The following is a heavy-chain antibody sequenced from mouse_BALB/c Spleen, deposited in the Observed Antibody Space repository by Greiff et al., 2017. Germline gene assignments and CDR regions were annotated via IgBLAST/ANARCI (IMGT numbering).Heavy chain of an antibody. CDR3: ARDDGNYYAMDY. Sequence: VQLQQTGPELVKPGASVKISCKASGYSFTDYIMLWVKQSHGKSLEWIGNINPYYGSTSYNLKFKGKATLTVDKSSSTAYMQLNSLTSEDSAVYYCARDDGNYYAMDYWGQGTSVTVSS. CDR2: INPYYGST. CDR1: GYSFTDYI. J-gene: IGHJ4*01. V-gene: IGHV1-39*01. D-gene: IGHD2-1*01.